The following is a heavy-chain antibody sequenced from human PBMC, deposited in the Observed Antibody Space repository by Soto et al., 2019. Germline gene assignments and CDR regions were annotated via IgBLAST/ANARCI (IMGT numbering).Heavy chain of an antibody. Sequence: QVQLVESGGGVVQPGRSLRLSCAASGFTFSSYAMHWVRQAPGKGLEWVAVISYDGSNKYYADSVKGRFTISRDNSKNTLYLQMNSLRAEDTAVYYCARDWSDFWSGYPSYWGQGTLVTVSS. CDR3: ARDWSDFWSGYPSY. D-gene: IGHD3-3*01. V-gene: IGHV3-30-3*01. CDR1: GFTFSSYA. J-gene: IGHJ4*02. CDR2: ISYDGSNK.